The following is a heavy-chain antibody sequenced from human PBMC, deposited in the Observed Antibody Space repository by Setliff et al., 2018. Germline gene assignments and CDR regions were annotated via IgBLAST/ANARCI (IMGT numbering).Heavy chain of an antibody. CDR2: VYYSGYT. J-gene: IGHJ3*02. V-gene: IGHV4-39*07. CDR1: NGSVSTTSHY. Sequence: PSETLSLTCTVSNGSVSTTSHYWGWVRQPPGKGLEWIGSVYYSGYTYYSPSLESRVAISVDTSKNQFSLKVNSVTAADTAVYYCARRWNFGPYGSGIHDGFDMWGQGTMVTVSS. D-gene: IGHD3-10*01. CDR3: ARRWNFGPYGSGIHDGFDM.